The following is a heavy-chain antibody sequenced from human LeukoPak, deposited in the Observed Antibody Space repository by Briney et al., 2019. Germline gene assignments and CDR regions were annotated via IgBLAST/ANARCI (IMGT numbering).Heavy chain of an antibody. V-gene: IGHV3-30*02. CDR1: GFIFSNYG. J-gene: IGHJ4*02. Sequence: PGGSLRLSCAASGFIFSNYGMHWVRQAPGKGLEWVAFIRYDGGVKYYADSVKGRFAISRGNSKNTLYLQMNSLRAEDTAVYYCAKVTSSSWGHFDDWGQGTLVTVSS. D-gene: IGHD6-13*01. CDR2: IRYDGGVK. CDR3: AKVTSSSWGHFDD.